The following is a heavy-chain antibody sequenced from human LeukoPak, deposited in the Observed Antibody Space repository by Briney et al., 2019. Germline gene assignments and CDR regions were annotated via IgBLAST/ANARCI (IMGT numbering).Heavy chain of an antibody. Sequence: SETLSLTCTFSGASVTSGIYYWSWIRQPPGKGLEWIGFMHHSGSTSHHPSLQNRVTMSVDTSKNQLSLKLTSATAADTDMYFCAGVRTAGTGPDCWGQGTLVTVSS. D-gene: IGHD6-13*01. CDR3: AGVRTAGTGPDC. CDR1: GASVTSGIYY. J-gene: IGHJ4*02. V-gene: IGHV4-61*01. CDR2: MHHSGST.